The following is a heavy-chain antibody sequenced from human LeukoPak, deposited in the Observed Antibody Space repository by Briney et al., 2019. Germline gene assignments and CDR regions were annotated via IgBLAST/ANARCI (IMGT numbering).Heavy chain of an antibody. J-gene: IGHJ4*02. CDR1: GGTFSSYA. Sequence: SVKVSCKASGGTFSSYAISWVRQAPGQGLEWMGGITPIFGTANYAQKFQGRVTITADESTSTAYMELSSLRSEDTAVYYCARGTRLGELSSFDYWGQGTLVTVSS. CDR3: ARGTRLGELSSFDY. D-gene: IGHD3-16*02. V-gene: IGHV1-69*01. CDR2: ITPIFGTA.